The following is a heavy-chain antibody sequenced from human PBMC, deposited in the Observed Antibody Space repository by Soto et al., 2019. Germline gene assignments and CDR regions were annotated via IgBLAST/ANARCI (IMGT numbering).Heavy chain of an antibody. CDR1: GGSISSYY. D-gene: IGHD3-22*01. V-gene: IGHV4-4*07. Sequence: PSETLSLTCTVSGGSISSYYWSWIRQPAGKGLEWIGRIYTSGSTNYNPSLKSRVTMSVDTSKNQFSLKLNSVTAADTAVYYCATDLDYYDSSGYSYWGRGTLVTVSS. CDR3: ATDLDYYDSSGYSY. J-gene: IGHJ4*02. CDR2: IYTSGST.